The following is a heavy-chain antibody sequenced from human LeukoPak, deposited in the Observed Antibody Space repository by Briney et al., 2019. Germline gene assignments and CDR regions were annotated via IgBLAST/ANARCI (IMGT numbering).Heavy chain of an antibody. D-gene: IGHD6-19*01. CDR2: ISSSSSTI. J-gene: IGHJ4*02. Sequence: PGGSLRLSCAASGFTFSSYSMNWVRQAPGKGLEWVSYISSSSSTIYYADSVKGRFTISRDNAKNSLYLQMNSLRAEDTAVYYCARDSSGWCSYWGQGTLVTVSS. V-gene: IGHV3-48*01. CDR1: GFTFSSYS. CDR3: ARDSSGWCSY.